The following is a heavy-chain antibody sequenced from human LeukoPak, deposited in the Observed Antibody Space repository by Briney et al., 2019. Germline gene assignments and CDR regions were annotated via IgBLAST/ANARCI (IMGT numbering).Heavy chain of an antibody. D-gene: IGHD6-19*01. CDR3: AIGRLAIDAFDI. CDR2: ISSSSSYT. V-gene: IGHV3-11*05. Sequence: GGSLRLSCAAAGFTFSDYYMSWIRQAPGKGLEWVSYISSSSSYTNYADSVKGRFTISRDNAKNSLYLQMNSLRAEDTAVYYCAIGRLAIDAFDIWGQVTMVRVSS. CDR1: GFTFSDYY. J-gene: IGHJ3*02.